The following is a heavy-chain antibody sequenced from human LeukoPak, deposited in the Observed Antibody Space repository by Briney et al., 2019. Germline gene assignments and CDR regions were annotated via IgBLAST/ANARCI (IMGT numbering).Heavy chain of an antibody. Sequence: GGSLRLSCAASGFTLSNYWMSWARQVPGRVLEWVANIKQDGSEKYYVDSVKGRFTISRDNAKNSLYLQMNSLRAEDTAVYYCAKDGRGNQDKDYVSYHFDYWGQGALVTVSS. CDR2: IKQDGSEK. J-gene: IGHJ4*02. CDR1: GFTLSNYW. CDR3: AKDGRGNQDKDYVSYHFDY. D-gene: IGHD3-16*01. V-gene: IGHV3-7*01.